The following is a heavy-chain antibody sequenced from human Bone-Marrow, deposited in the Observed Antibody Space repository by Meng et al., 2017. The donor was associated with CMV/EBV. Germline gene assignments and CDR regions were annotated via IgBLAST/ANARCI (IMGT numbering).Heavy chain of an antibody. V-gene: IGHV3-11*04. Sequence: GESLKISCAASGFTFSDYYMSWIRQAPGKGLEWVSYISNSGSTIYYADSVKGRFTISRDNAKNTMYLQMNSLKVEDTAIYYCTRDIGGVGAYWGQGTLVTVSS. CDR3: TRDIGGVGAY. CDR2: ISNSGSTI. J-gene: IGHJ4*02. CDR1: GFTFSDYY. D-gene: IGHD3-3*01.